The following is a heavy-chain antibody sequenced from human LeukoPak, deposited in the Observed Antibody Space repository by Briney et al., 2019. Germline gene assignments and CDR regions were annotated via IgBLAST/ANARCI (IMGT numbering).Heavy chain of an antibody. CDR1: GYTFTSYD. J-gene: IGHJ6*03. CDR2: MNPNSGNT. Sequence: GASVTVSCKASGYTFTSYDINWVRQATGQGLEWMGWMNPNSGNTGYAQKFQGRVTITRNTSISTAYMELSSLRSEDTAVYYCAREFTMVRGHGRDYYYYYMDVWGKGTTVTVSS. CDR3: AREFTMVRGHGRDYYYYYMDV. D-gene: IGHD3-10*01. V-gene: IGHV1-8*03.